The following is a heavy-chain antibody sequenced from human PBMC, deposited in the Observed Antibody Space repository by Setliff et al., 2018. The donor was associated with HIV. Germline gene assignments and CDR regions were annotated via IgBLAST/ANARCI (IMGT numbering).Heavy chain of an antibody. CDR3: ARAYNVYDYRFDSSGYDY. CDR2: ISSSGTTI. Sequence: GGSLRLSCTASGFTFSDYYMSWIRQSPGKGLEWISYISSSGTTIYYVDSVKGRFIASTDNARNSLFLEMNSLRAEDTAVYYCARAYNVYDYRFDSSGYDYWGQGTLVTVSS. D-gene: IGHD3-22*01. CDR1: GFTFSDYY. V-gene: IGHV3-11*01. J-gene: IGHJ4*02.